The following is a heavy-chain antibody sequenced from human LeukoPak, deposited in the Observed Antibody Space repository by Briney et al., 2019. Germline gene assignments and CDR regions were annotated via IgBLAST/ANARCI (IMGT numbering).Heavy chain of an antibody. CDR2: ISYDGSNK. D-gene: IGHD2-2*01. V-gene: IGHV3-30-3*01. CDR3: AREGGEYQLLEGYYYYGMDV. J-gene: IGHJ6*02. Sequence: PGGSLRLSCAASGFTFSSYAMHWVRQAPGKGLEWVAVISYDGSNKYYADSVKGRFTISRDNSKNTLYLQMNSLRAEDTAVYYCAREGGEYQLLEGYYYYGMDVWGQGTTVTVSS. CDR1: GFTFSSYA.